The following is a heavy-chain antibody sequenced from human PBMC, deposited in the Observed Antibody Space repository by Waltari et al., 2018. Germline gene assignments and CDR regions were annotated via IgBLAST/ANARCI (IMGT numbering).Heavy chain of an antibody. Sequence: LEWVASIRDDGTEKYYVDSVKGRFTISRDNAENSLYLQMNSLRAEDTALYFCARDRGHFAIDLWGQGALVTVSS. CDR3: ARDRGHFAIDL. V-gene: IGHV3-7*01. CDR2: IRDDGTEK. J-gene: IGHJ5*02.